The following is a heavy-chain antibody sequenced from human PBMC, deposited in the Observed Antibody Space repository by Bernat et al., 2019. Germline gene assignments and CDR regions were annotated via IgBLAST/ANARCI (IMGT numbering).Heavy chain of an antibody. CDR2: ISYDGSNK. Sequence: QVQLVESGGGVVQPGRSLRLSCAASGFTFSSYAMHWVRQAPGKGLEWVAVISYDGSNKYYADSVKGRFTISRDNSKNTLYLQMNSLRAEDTAVYYCAKDLCSSTSCYSSDYWGQGTLVTVSS. V-gene: IGHV3-30-3*01. CDR1: GFTFSSYA. J-gene: IGHJ4*02. CDR3: AKDLCSSTSCYSSDY. D-gene: IGHD2-2*01.